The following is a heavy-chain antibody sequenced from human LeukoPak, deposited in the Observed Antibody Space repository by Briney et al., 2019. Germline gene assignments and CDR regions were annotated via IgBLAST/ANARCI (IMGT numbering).Heavy chain of an antibody. CDR1: GFTFRSYG. V-gene: IGHV3-30*02. D-gene: IGHD1-14*01. J-gene: IGHJ4*02. Sequence: PGGSLRLSCAASGFTFRSYGMHWVRQAPGKGLEWVAFIRYDRSNKYYADSVKGRFTISRDNSKNTLYLQMNSLRAEDTAVYYCAKDTTKEPVYFDYWGQGALGTVSS. CDR3: AKDTTKEPVYFDY. CDR2: IRYDRSNK.